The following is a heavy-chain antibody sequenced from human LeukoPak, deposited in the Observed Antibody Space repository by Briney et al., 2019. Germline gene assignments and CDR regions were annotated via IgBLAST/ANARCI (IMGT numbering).Heavy chain of an antibody. CDR2: ISGSGGST. Sequence: GGSLRLSCAASGFTFSSYAMSWVRQAPGKGLEWVSAISGSGGSTYYADSVKGRFTISRDNSKNTLYLQMNSLRAEDTAVYYCAKMPYGSGSYYNDDYWGQGTLVTVSS. J-gene: IGHJ4*02. V-gene: IGHV3-23*01. D-gene: IGHD3-10*01. CDR1: GFTFSSYA. CDR3: AKMPYGSGSYYNDDY.